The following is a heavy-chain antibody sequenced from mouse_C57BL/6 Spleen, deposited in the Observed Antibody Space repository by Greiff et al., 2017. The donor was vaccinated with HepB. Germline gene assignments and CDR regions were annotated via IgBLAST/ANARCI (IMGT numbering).Heavy chain of an antibody. D-gene: IGHD2-5*01. Sequence: VQLQQSGAELMKPGASVKLSCKAPGYTFTGYWIEWAKQRPGHGLAWIGEILPGSGSTNYNEKFKGKATFTADTSSNTAYMQLSSLTTEDSAIYYCARCPPYYSNYEGAYWGQGTLVTVSA. J-gene: IGHJ3*01. V-gene: IGHV1-9*01. CDR2: ILPGSGST. CDR1: GYTFTGYW. CDR3: ARCPPYYSNYEGAY.